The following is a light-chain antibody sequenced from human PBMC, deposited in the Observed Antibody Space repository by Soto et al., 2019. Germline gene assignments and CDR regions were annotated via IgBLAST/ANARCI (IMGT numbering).Light chain of an antibody. CDR2: DVT. J-gene: IGLJ3*02. Sequence: QSALTQPRSVSGSPGQSVTISCTGASSDVGGYNFVSWYQQHPGKAPKLMIYDVTERPSGVPDRFSGSKSGNTASLTISGRQDEDEAEYYCCSYAGIYTLVFGGGTKLTVL. V-gene: IGLV2-11*01. CDR3: CSYAGIYTLV. CDR1: SSDVGGYNF.